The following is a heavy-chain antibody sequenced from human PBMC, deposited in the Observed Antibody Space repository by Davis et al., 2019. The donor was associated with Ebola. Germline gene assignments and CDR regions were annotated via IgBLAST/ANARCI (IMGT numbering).Heavy chain of an antibody. CDR3: ARVQIPATAIPEWVWFDP. J-gene: IGHJ5*02. CDR2: IYYSGST. CDR1: GGSISNYY. D-gene: IGHD2-2*02. Sequence: SETLSLTCTVSGGSISNYYWSWIRQPPGKGLEWIGYIYYSGSTNYNPSLKSRVTISVDTSKNQFSLKLSSVTAADTAVYYCARVQIPATAIPEWVWFDPWGQGTLVAVSS. V-gene: IGHV4-59*08.